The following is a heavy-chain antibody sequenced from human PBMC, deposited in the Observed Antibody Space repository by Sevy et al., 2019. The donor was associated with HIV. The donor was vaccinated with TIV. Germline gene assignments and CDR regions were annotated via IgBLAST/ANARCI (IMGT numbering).Heavy chain of an antibody. Sequence: SETLSLTCTVSGGSISSSHYWSWIRQPPGKGLEWIGYMYYSGSSNYNPSLKSRVTISVDTSKNQLSLKLSSVTAADTAVYYCGRGGSYHDLDYWGQGALVTVSS. V-gene: IGHV4-59*11. CDR1: GGSISSSHY. D-gene: IGHD3-22*01. CDR2: MYYSGSS. CDR3: GRGGSYHDLDY. J-gene: IGHJ4*02.